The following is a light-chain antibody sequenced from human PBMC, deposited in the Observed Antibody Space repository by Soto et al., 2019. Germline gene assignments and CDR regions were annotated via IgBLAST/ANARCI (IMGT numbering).Light chain of an antibody. Sequence: EIVLTQSPGTLSLSPGERATLSCRASQSVSSSYLAWYQQKPGQAPRPLIYGASSRATGIPDRFSGSGSGTDFTLTISRLEPEDFAVYYCQQYGSSRLTFGGGTK. J-gene: IGKJ4*01. V-gene: IGKV3-20*01. CDR3: QQYGSSRLT. CDR2: GAS. CDR1: QSVSSSY.